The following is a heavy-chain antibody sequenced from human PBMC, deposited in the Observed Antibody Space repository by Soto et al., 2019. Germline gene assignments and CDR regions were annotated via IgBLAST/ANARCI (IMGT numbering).Heavy chain of an antibody. CDR1: GYTFISYD. J-gene: IGHJ5*02. CDR2: MNPNSGNT. Sequence: QVQLVQSGAEVKKPGASVKISCKASGYTFISYDINWLRQATGQGLEWMGWMNPNSGNTGYAQKLQGRVTMTRNTSIITAYMELGNLRSEDTAVYYCARSQANVNWFDPWGQGTLVTVSS. V-gene: IGHV1-8*01. CDR3: ARSQANVNWFDP.